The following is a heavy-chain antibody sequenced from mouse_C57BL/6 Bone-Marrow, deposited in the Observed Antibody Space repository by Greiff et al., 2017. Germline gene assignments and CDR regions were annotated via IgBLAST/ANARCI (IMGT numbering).Heavy chain of an antibody. J-gene: IGHJ2*01. V-gene: IGHV5-6*02. CDR3: ARSGTGY. D-gene: IGHD3-3*01. CDR1: GFTFSSYG. Sequence: EVKLVESGGDLVKPGGSLKLSCAASGFTFSSYGMSWVRQTPDKRLEWVATISSGGSYTYYPDSVKGRFTISRDNAKNTLYLQMSSLKSEDTAMYYCARSGTGYWGQGTTLTVSS. CDR2: ISSGGSYT.